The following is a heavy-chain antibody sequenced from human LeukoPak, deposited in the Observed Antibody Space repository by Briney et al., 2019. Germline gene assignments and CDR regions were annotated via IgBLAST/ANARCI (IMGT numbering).Heavy chain of an antibody. Sequence: GASVKVSCKASGYTFTSYYMHWVRQAPGQGLEWMGIVNPSGGSTSYAQKFQGRVTMTRDTSTSTVYMELSSLRSEDTAVYYCARDLWFGESSYGMDVWSKGTTVTVSS. CDR3: ARDLWFGESSYGMDV. V-gene: IGHV1-46*01. CDR2: VNPSGGST. J-gene: IGHJ6*04. D-gene: IGHD3-10*01. CDR1: GYTFTSYY.